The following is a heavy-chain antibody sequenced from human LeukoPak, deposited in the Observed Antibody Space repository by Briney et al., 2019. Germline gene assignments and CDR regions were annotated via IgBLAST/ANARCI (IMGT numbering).Heavy chain of an antibody. CDR3: AGDYGDGN. CDR1: GFTFRSYW. CDR2: IKPDGSDK. J-gene: IGHJ4*02. D-gene: IGHD4-17*01. V-gene: IGHV3-7*04. Sequence: GGSLRLSCAASGFTFRSYWVTWVRQAPGKGLEWVANIKPDGSDKYYVDSVKGRFPITRDNAKNSRYLQMNSLRAEDTAVYYCAGDYGDGNWGQGTLVTVSS.